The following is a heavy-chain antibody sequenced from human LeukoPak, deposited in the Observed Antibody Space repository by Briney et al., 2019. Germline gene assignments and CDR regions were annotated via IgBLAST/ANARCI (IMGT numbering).Heavy chain of an antibody. D-gene: IGHD4-17*01. V-gene: IGHV4-59*01. CDR3: ARVSTVTTKVDR. CDR2: IYYSGST. Sequence: SETLSLTCTVSGGSISSYYWSWIRQPPGKGLEWIGYIYYSGSTNYNPSLKSRVTISVDTSKNQFSLKLSSVTAADTAVYYCARVSTVTTKVDRWGQGTLVTVSS. CDR1: GGSISSYY. J-gene: IGHJ5*02.